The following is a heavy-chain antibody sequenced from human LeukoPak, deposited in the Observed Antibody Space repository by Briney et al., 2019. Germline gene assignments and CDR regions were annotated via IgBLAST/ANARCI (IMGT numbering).Heavy chain of an antibody. V-gene: IGHV4-30-4*01. Sequence: SETLSLTCTVSGGSISSGDYYWRWFRQPPGKDLEWIGYIYYSGSTYYNPSLKSRVILSLDTSKNQFSLKLSSVTAADTAVYYCARDTVTTPYYYCVMDVWGKGTTVTVPS. CDR2: IYYSGST. CDR1: GGSISSGDYY. D-gene: IGHD4-17*01. J-gene: IGHJ6*04. CDR3: ARDTVTTPYYYCVMDV.